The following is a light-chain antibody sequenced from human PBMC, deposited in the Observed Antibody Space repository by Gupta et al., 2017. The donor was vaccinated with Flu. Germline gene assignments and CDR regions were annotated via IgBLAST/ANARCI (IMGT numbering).Light chain of an antibody. CDR2: GAS. J-gene: IGKJ3*01. CDR1: QNVNSH. CDR3: QQSVTSPLT. V-gene: IGKV1-39*01. Sequence: DIQVTQSPSSLSASVGDRVSISCRASQNVNSHLNWYQQQPGKAPKFLTYGASKLQTGIPARFSVSGSGRESTLTISSLQLEDFGIYFCQQSVTSPLTFGHGTXVDTK.